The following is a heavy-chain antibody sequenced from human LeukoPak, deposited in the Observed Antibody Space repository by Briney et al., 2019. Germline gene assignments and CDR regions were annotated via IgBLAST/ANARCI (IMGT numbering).Heavy chain of an antibody. CDR3: ATLSFGELNYYYGMDV. J-gene: IGHJ6*02. D-gene: IGHD3-10*01. V-gene: IGHV1-24*01. CDR2: FDPEDGET. CDR1: GYTLTELS. Sequence: ASVKVSCKVFGYTLTELSMHWVRQAPGKGLEWMGGFDPEDGETIYAQKFQGRVTMTEDTSTDTAYMELSSLRSEDTAVYYCATLSFGELNYYYGMDVWGQGTTVTVSS.